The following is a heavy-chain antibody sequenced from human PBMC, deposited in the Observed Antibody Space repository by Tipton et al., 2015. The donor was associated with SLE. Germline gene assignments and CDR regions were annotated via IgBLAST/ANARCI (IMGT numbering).Heavy chain of an antibody. CDR2: IYYSGST. Sequence: TLSLTCTVSGGSISSYYWSWIRQPPGKGLEWIGYIYYSGSTNYNPSLKSRVTISVDTSKNQFSLKLSSVTAADTAVYYCARVHDWHFYFDYWGQGTLVTVSS. V-gene: IGHV4-59*01. J-gene: IGHJ4*02. CDR1: GGSISSYY. CDR3: ARVHDWHFYFDY. D-gene: IGHD1-7*01.